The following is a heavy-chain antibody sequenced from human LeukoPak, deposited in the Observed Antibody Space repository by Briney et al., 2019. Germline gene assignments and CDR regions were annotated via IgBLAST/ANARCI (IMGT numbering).Heavy chain of an antibody. D-gene: IGHD3-10*01. CDR1: GYSFTGHW. CDR2: IYPGDSDT. CDR3: ARLANDGYASGSLSSFGY. J-gene: IGHJ4*02. V-gene: IGHV5-51*01. Sequence: GESLKISCKGSGYSFTGHWIGWVRQVPGKGLEWMGVIYPGDSDTRYSPSFQAQVTISADKSISTAYLQWSSLKASDTAIYYCARLANDGYASGSLSSFGYWGQGTPVTVSS.